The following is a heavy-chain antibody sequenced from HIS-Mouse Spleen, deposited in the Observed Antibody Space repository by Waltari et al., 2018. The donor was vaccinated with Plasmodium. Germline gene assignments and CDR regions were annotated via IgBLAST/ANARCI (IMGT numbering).Heavy chain of an antibody. V-gene: IGHV2-70*15. CDR2: IDWDDDK. J-gene: IGHJ4*02. D-gene: IGHD6-6*01. CDR1: GFPLSTSGMF. Sequence: QVTLRESGPALVKPTQTLTLTCTFSGFPLSTSGMFVSLIRHPPGKALEWLARIDWDDDKYYSTSLKTRLTISKDTSKNQVVLTMTNMDPVDTATYYCARHKKRGQLVRGYFDYWGQGTLVTVSS. CDR3: ARHKKRGQLVRGYFDY.